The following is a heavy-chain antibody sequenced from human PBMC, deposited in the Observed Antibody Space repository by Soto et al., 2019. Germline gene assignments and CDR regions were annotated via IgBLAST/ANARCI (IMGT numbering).Heavy chain of an antibody. CDR2: VYSSGST. V-gene: IGHV4-59*12. J-gene: IGHJ4*02. CDR3: ARDRFHGAFDN. Sequence: PSETLSLTCTVSGDSITSYNWNWLRQPPGKALEWIGYVYSSGSTNYNPSLKSRVTISVDKSKKQFSLKLTSVTAADTAVYYCARDRFHGAFDNWGQGILVT. D-gene: IGHD2-8*01. CDR1: GDSITSYN.